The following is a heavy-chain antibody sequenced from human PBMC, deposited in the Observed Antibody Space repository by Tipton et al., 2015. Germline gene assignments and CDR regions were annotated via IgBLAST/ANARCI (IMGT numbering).Heavy chain of an antibody. Sequence: TLSLTYTVSGGSISSSGYYWAWIRQSPGKGLGWIGSIYYSGSTYYNPSLKSRVTMSVDTSKNQFSLKVSSVTAADTAVYYCARHRLRKTIAARPRGVVDVWGQGTTVTVSS. CDR1: GGSISSSGYY. CDR3: ARHRLRKTIAARPRGVVDV. V-gene: IGHV4-39*01. D-gene: IGHD6-6*01. CDR2: IYYSGST. J-gene: IGHJ6*02.